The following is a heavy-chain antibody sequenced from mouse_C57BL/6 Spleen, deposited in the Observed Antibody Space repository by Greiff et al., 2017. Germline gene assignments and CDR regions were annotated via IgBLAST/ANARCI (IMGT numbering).Heavy chain of an antibody. CDR1: GFTFSDYG. J-gene: IGHJ2*01. Sequence: EVKVVESGGGLVKPGGSLKLSCAASGFTFSDYGMHWVRQAPEKGLEWVAYISSGSGTIYYADTVKGRFTISRDNANNTLCLQMTSLRSEDTAMXYCARSTIAKGFDYWGQGTTLTVSS. V-gene: IGHV5-17*01. CDR2: ISSGSGTI. CDR3: ARSTIAKGFDY. D-gene: IGHD1-1*02.